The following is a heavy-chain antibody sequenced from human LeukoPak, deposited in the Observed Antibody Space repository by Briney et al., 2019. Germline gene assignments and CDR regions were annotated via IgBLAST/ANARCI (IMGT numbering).Heavy chain of an antibody. CDR3: ARDPSWELPFYYYYMDV. CDR1: GYTFTGYY. CDR2: INPNSGGT. J-gene: IGHJ6*03. Sequence: ASVEVSCKASGYTFTGYYMHWVRQAPGQGLEWMGWINPNSGGTNYAQNFQGRVTMTRDTSISTAYMDLSRLRSDDTAVYYCARDPSWELPFYYYYMDVWGKGTTVTISS. V-gene: IGHV1-2*02. D-gene: IGHD1-26*01.